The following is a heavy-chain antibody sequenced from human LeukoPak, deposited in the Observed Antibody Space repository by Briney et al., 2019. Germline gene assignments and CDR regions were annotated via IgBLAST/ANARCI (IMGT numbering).Heavy chain of an antibody. J-gene: IGHJ6*03. V-gene: IGHV1-8*01. Sequence: ASVKVSCKASGYTFTSYDIHGVRQATGQGLEWMGWMSPNSGNTVYAQKFQGRVTMTRNTSISTAYMELSSLRYEDTAVYYCARAGSSLAYYYYYYMDVWGKGTTVTVSS. CDR1: GYTFTSYD. CDR2: MSPNSGNT. CDR3: ARAGSSLAYYYYYYMDV. D-gene: IGHD6-13*01.